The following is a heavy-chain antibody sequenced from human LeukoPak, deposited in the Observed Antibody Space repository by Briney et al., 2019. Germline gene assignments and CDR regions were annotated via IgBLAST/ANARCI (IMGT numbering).Heavy chain of an antibody. J-gene: IGHJ4*02. D-gene: IGHD3-9*01. Sequence: GGPLRLFCAASGFTFSSYWMHWVRQAPGKGLVWVSRIQTDGSSTNYADSVKGRFTISRDDAKHTLYLQMNSLRAEDPDVYYCARDMFDWLFEDLEIGVSFDYWGQGTMVTVSS. V-gene: IGHV3-74*01. CDR2: IQTDGSST. CDR3: ARDMFDWLFEDLEIGVSFDY. CDR1: GFTFSSYW.